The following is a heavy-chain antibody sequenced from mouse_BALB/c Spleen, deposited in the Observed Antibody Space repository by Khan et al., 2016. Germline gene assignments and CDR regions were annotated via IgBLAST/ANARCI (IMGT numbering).Heavy chain of an antibody. V-gene: IGHV3-1*02. CDR1: GYSITSGYS. CDR2: IHYSGNT. D-gene: IGHD1-1*01. J-gene: IGHJ3*01. CDR3: ARDYYGWFAY. Sequence: EVQLQESGPDLVKPSQTLSLTCTVTGYSITSGYSWHWIRQVPGNKLEWMGYIHYSGNTNYNPSLKSRISITRDTSKNQFFLQLISVTTEDTATYDCARDYYGWFAYWGQGTLVTVSA.